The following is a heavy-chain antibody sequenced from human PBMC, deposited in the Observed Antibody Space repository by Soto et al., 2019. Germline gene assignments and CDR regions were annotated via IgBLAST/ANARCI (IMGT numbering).Heavy chain of an antibody. J-gene: IGHJ6*02. CDR3: AKDARRYCSSTSCLYGMDV. Sequence: PGGSLRLSCAASGFTFSGYAMSWVRQAPGKGLEWVSAISGSGGSTYYADSVKGRFTISRDNSKNTLYLQMNSLRAEDTAVYYCAKDARRYCSSTSCLYGMDVWGQGTTVTVSS. D-gene: IGHD2-2*01. CDR2: ISGSGGST. CDR1: GFTFSGYA. V-gene: IGHV3-23*01.